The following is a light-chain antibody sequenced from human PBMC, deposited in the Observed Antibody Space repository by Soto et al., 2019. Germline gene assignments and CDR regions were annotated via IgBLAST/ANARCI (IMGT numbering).Light chain of an antibody. CDR1: SSDVGSYDL. Sequence: HSLLTQPASVFGSPGQSITISCTGTSSDVGSYDLVSWYQQHPGKAPKFIIFEGTKRPSGVSNRFSGSKSGNTASLTISGLQAEDEADYYCCSYAGTSTFYVFGTGTKVTVL. J-gene: IGLJ1*01. CDR2: EGT. CDR3: CSYAGTSTFYV. V-gene: IGLV2-23*01.